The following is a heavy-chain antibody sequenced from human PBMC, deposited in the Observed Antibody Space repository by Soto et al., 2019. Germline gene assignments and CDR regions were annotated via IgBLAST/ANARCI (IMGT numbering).Heavy chain of an antibody. CDR3: AKDRVAARTDLYYYGMDV. CDR1: GLTFSSYA. J-gene: IGHJ6*02. Sequence: GVSLRLSCAASGLTFSSYAMSWVRQAPGKGLEWVSAISGSGGSTYYADSVKGRFTISRDNSKNTLYLQMNSLRAEDTAVYYCAKDRVAARTDLYYYGMDVWGQGTTVTVSS. D-gene: IGHD6-6*01. V-gene: IGHV3-23*01. CDR2: ISGSGGST.